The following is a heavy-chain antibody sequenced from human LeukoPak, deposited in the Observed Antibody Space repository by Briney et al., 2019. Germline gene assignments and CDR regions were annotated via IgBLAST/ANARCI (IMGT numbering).Heavy chain of an antibody. Sequence: GGSLRLSCAASGFTFSSCGMHWVRQAPGKGLEWVAFIRYDGSNKYYADSVKGPFTISRDNSKNTLYLQMNSLRAEDTAVYYCAKEGYSSSWYHDYWGQGTLVTVSS. CDR3: AKEGYSSSWYHDY. D-gene: IGHD6-13*01. V-gene: IGHV3-30*02. J-gene: IGHJ4*02. CDR1: GFTFSSCG. CDR2: IRYDGSNK.